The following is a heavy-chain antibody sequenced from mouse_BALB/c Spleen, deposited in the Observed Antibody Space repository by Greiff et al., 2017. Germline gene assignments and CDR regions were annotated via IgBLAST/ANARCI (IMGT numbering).Heavy chain of an antibody. D-gene: IGHD2-4*01. Sequence: EVQLVESGGGLVKPGGSLKLSCAASGFTFSSYAMFWVRQTPEKRLEWVASISSGGSTYYPDSVKGRFTISRDNARNILYLQMSSLRSEDTAMYYCARGRGYDYDGWFAYWGQGTLVTVSA. CDR1: GFTFSSYA. CDR2: ISSGGST. CDR3: ARGRGYDYDGWFAY. V-gene: IGHV5-6-5*01. J-gene: IGHJ3*01.